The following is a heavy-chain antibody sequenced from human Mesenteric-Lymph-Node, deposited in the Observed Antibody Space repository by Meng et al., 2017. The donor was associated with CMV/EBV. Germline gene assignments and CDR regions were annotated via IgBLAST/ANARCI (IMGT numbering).Heavy chain of an antibody. D-gene: IGHD2-2*01. Sequence: GGSLRLSCAASGFTVSSNYMSWVRQAPGRGLEWVANIKPNGDDKYYVDSVKGRFTISRDNAKNSLYLQMNSLRAEDTAVYYCARCSSGYCSSTSLGYWGQGTLVTVSS. CDR3: ARCSSGYCSSTSLGY. CDR2: IKPNGDDK. J-gene: IGHJ4*02. V-gene: IGHV3-7*01. CDR1: GFTVSSNY.